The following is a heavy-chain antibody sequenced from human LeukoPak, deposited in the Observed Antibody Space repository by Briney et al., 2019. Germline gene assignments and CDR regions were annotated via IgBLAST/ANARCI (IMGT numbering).Heavy chain of an antibody. Sequence: SETLSLTCTVSGGSISSYYWSWIRQPPGKGLEWIGYIYYSGSTNYNPSLKSRVTISVDTSKNQFSLKLSSVTAADTAVYYCARSTGWGHWFDPWGQGTLVTVSS. CDR3: ARSTGWGHWFDP. V-gene: IGHV4-59*01. CDR1: GGSISSYY. D-gene: IGHD3-9*01. CDR2: IYYSGST. J-gene: IGHJ5*02.